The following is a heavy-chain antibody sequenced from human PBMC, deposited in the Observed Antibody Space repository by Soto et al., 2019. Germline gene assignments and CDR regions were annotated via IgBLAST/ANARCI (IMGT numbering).Heavy chain of an antibody. CDR1: GGSFSGYY. CDR3: ARGVGVPRFYFDS. V-gene: IGHV4-34*01. J-gene: IGHJ4*02. Sequence: SETLSLTCAVYGGSFSGYYWSWIRQPPGKGLEWIGEINHSGSTNYNPSLKSRVTISVDTSKNQFSLKLSSVTAADTAVYYCARGVGVPRFYFDSWGQGALVTVSS. CDR2: INHSGST. D-gene: IGHD2-2*01.